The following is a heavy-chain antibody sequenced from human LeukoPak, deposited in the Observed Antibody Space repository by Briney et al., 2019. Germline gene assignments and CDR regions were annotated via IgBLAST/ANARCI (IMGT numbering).Heavy chain of an antibody. CDR3: AREVGSGYEIHFDY. CDR1: GGSISSYY. CDR2: IYYSGST. V-gene: IGHV4-59*01. D-gene: IGHD5-12*01. J-gene: IGHJ4*02. Sequence: SETLSLTCTVSGGSISSYYWSWIRQPPGKGLEWIGYIYYSGSTNYNPSLKSQVTISVDTSKNQFSLKLSSVTAADTAVYYCAREVGSGYEIHFDYWGQGTLVTVSS.